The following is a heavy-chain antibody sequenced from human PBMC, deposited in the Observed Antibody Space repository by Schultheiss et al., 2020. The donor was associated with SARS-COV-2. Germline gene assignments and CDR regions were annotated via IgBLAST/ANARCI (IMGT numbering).Heavy chain of an antibody. V-gene: IGHV3-74*01. CDR1: GFTFSSYW. CDR3: ARGSSHTRIAAAESDFDY. J-gene: IGHJ4*02. D-gene: IGHD6-13*01. Sequence: GGSLRLSCAASGFTFSSYWMHWVRQVPGKGLVWVSRINSDGKSATYADSVKGRFIISRDNAKSSLYLQMDSLRAEDTAVYYCARGSSHTRIAAAESDFDYWGQGTLVTVSS. CDR2: INSDGKSA.